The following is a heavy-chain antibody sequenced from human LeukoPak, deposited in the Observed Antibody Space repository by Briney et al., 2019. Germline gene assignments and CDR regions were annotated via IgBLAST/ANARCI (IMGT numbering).Heavy chain of an antibody. CDR1: GGSFSGYY. Sequence: NPSETLSLTCAVYGGSFSGYYWSWIRQPPGKGLEWIGEINHSGSTNYNPSLKSRVTISVDTSKNQFSLKLSSVTAADTAVYYCARTYYYGSYYMDVWGKGTTVTISS. CDR2: INHSGST. V-gene: IGHV4-34*01. J-gene: IGHJ6*03. D-gene: IGHD3-10*01. CDR3: ARTYYYGSYYMDV.